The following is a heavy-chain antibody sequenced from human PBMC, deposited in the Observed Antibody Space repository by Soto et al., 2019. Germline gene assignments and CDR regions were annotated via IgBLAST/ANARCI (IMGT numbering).Heavy chain of an antibody. D-gene: IGHD3-3*01. CDR2: ISGSGGST. Sequence: GGSLRLSCAASGFTFSSYAMSWVRQAPGKGLEWVSAISGSGGSTYYADSVKGRFTISRDNSKNTLYLQMNSLRAEDTAVYYCAKDSELILEWLLSFDYWGQGTLVTVSS. CDR3: AKDSELILEWLLSFDY. CDR1: GFTFSSYA. J-gene: IGHJ4*02. V-gene: IGHV3-23*01.